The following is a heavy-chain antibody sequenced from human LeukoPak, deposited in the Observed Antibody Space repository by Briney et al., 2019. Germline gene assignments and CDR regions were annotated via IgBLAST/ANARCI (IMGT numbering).Heavy chain of an antibody. CDR1: GGTFSSYA. CDR2: IIPIFGTA. Sequence: ASVKVSCKASGGTFSSYAISWVRQAPGQGLEWTGGIIPIFGTANYAQRFQGRVTITTDESTSTAYMELSSLRSEDTAVYYCARSVDTAMLLFYWGQGTLVTVSS. D-gene: IGHD5-18*01. V-gene: IGHV1-69*05. CDR3: ARSVDTAMLLFY. J-gene: IGHJ4*02.